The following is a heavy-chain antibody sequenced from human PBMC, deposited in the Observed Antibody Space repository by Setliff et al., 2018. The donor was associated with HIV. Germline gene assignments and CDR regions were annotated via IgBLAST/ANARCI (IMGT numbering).Heavy chain of an antibody. V-gene: IGHV4-38-2*01. J-gene: IGHJ3*02. CDR3: ARLITRGAARPLGGDAFDI. D-gene: IGHD6-6*01. Sequence: PSETLSLTCAVSGYSISSGYYWGWIRQPPGRGLEWIGSIYHSGTNYYNRSLKSRVTISVDTAKKQFSLKLSFVTAADTAVYYCARLITRGAARPLGGDAFDIWGQGTMVTVSS. CDR2: IYHSGTN. CDR1: GYSISSGYY.